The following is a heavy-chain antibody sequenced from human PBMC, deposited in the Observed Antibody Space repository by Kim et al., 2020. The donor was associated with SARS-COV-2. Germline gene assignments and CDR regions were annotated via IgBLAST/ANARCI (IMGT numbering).Heavy chain of an antibody. J-gene: IGHJ4*02. CDR3: ARDHGVYNYQPGLY. CDR1: GLPFSAHA. Sequence: GGSLRLSCAASGLPFSAHAFHWVRQAPGKGLEWVAVISYEDGDAQHYSESVKGRFTISRDNSKNTVYLQMNGLRPDDTAVYFCARDHGVYNYQPGLYWGQGTLVTVSS. D-gene: IGHD2-8*01. CDR2: ISYEDGDAQ. V-gene: IGHV3-30*04.